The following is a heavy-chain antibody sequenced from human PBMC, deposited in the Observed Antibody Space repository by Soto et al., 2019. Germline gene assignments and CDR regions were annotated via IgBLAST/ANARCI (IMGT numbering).Heavy chain of an antibody. CDR2: IYYTGTT. D-gene: IGHD6-13*01. J-gene: IGHJ4*02. CDR1: GSPISSYY. Sequence: PSETLSLTCTVSGSPISSYYWSWFRQSPGQGLEWVGYIYYTGTTTYSPSLKSRLTISVDSLRADDTAVYYCARGIAAAGPKLDYWGQGTLVTVSS. CDR3: DY. V-gene: IGHV4-59*01.